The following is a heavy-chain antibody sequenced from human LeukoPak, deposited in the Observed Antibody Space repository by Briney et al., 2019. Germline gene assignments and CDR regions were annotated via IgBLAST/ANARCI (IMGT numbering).Heavy chain of an antibody. CDR2: IYPGDSDT. D-gene: IGHD2-2*01. CDR1: GYSFTSYW. J-gene: IGHJ5*02. V-gene: IGHV5-51*01. Sequence: PGESLKISCKGSGYSFTSYWIGWVRQMPGKGLEWMGIIYPGDSDTRYSPSFQGQVTISADKSISTAYLQWSSLKASDTAMYYCARGGRSSTSCSNWFDPWGQGTLVTVSS. CDR3: ARGGRSSTSCSNWFDP.